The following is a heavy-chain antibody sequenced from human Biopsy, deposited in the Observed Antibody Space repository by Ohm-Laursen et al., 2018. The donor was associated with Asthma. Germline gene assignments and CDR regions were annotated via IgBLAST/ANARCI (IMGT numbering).Heavy chain of an antibody. D-gene: IGHD2-21*02. J-gene: IGHJ6*02. CDR3: ARDAGYCGDDCYSLLEYYYYYYGMDV. CDR2: ISSSSSTI. CDR1: GFTFSSYS. V-gene: IGHV3-48*02. Sequence: SLRLSCAASGFTFSSYSMNWVRQAPGKGLEWVSYISSSSSTIYYADSVKGRFTISRDNAKNSLYLQMNSLRDEDTAVYYCARDAGYCGDDCYSLLEYYYYYYGMDVWGQGTTVTVSS.